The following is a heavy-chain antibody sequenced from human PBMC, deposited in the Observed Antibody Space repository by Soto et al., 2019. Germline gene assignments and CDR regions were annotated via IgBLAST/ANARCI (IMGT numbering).Heavy chain of an antibody. D-gene: IGHD3-10*01. CDR3: ASNYGSGSYRFDY. CDR1: GGSISSGDYY. J-gene: IGHJ4*02. V-gene: IGHV4-30-4*01. CDR2: IYYSGST. Sequence: PSETLSLTCTVSGGSISSGDYYWSWIRQPPGKGLEWIGYIYYSGSTYYNPSLKSRVTISVDTSKNQFSLKLSSVTAADTAVYYCASNYGSGSYRFDYWGQGTLVTVSS.